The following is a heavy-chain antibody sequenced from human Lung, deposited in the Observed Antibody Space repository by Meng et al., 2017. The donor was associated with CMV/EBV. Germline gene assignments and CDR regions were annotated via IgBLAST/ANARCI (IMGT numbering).Heavy chain of an antibody. V-gene: IGHV1-18*01. J-gene: IGHJ4*02. Sequence: QLMLMQAGAGVKKPGASVGVSCKASGYTFTHHGISWIRQAPGQGLEWMGWISCYNGDTNYAQKFQGRVTMTTDTSTSTAYMDLRSLRSDDTAVYYCARDPSNTSGRYAYFDYWGQGTLVTVSS. CDR2: ISCYNGDT. CDR3: ARDPSNTSGRYAYFDY. D-gene: IGHD6-19*01. CDR1: GYTFTHHG.